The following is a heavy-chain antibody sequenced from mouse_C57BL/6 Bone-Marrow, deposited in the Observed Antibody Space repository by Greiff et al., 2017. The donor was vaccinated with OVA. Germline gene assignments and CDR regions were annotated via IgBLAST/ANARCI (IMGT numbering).Heavy chain of an antibody. CDR1: GYSITSGYY. Sequence: EVQVVESGPGLVKPSQSLSLTCSVTGYSITSGYYWNWIRQFPGNKLEWMGYISYDGSNNYNPSLKNRISITRDTSKNQFFLKLNSVTTEDTATYYCAKEEAHHYYGSSDGFAYWGQGTLVTVSA. V-gene: IGHV3-6*01. J-gene: IGHJ3*01. CDR3: AKEEAHHYYGSSDGFAY. D-gene: IGHD1-1*01. CDR2: ISYDGSN.